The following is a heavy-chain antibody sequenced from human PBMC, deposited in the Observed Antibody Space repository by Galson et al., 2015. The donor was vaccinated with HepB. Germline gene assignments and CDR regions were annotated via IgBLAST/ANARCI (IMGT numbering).Heavy chain of an antibody. CDR2: IYPGDSDT. Sequence: QSGAEVKKPGESLKISCKGSGYSFTSYWIGWVRQMPGKGLEWMGIIYPGDSDTRYSPSFQGQVTISADKSISTAYLQWSSLKASDTAMYYCARLGGYCSGGSCLLGWYSDYWGQGTLVTVSS. CDR3: ARLGGYCSGGSCLLGWYSDY. V-gene: IGHV5-51*03. D-gene: IGHD2-15*01. J-gene: IGHJ4*02. CDR1: GYSFTSYW.